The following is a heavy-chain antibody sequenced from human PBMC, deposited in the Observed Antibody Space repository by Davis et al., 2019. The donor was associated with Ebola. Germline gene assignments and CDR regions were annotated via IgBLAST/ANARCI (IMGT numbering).Heavy chain of an antibody. CDR2: ISAYNGNT. CDR3: ARHLRGHRWGYYGMDV. D-gene: IGHD7-27*01. V-gene: IGHV1-18*01. J-gene: IGHJ6*02. CDR1: GYTFTSYG. Sequence: AASVKVSCKASGYTFTSYGISWVRQAPGQGLEWMGWISAYNGNTNYAQKLQGRVTMTTDTSTSTAYMELRSLRSDDTAVYYCARHLRGHRWGYYGMDVWGQGTTVTVSS.